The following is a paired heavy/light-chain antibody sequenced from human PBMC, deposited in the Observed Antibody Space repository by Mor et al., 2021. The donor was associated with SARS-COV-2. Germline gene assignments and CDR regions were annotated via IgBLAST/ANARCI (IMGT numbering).Heavy chain of an antibody. CDR3: AKGSGGSYYGYFDY. J-gene: IGHJ4*02. D-gene: IGHD1-26*01. V-gene: IGHV3-30*18. CDR2: ISNDGSNT. Sequence: QVQVVESGGGVVQPGTSLRLSCAASGFSFSSYGMHWVRQTPGKGLEWMVVISNDGSNTYYADSVKGRFTISRDNSKNTVYLQMNSLTTDDTAVYYCAKGSGGSYYGYFDYWGQGTLVIVSS. CDR1: GFSFSSYG.
Light chain of an antibody. CDR2: WAS. V-gene: IGKV4-1*01. CDR3: QQYYSTPQT. CDR1: QSVLYSSNNKNY. Sequence: DIVMTQSPDSLAVSLGERATINCKSSQSVLYSSNNKNYLAWYEQKPGQPPRLLISWASAREFGVPDRFSGSGSGTDFTLTISSLQAEDVAVYYCQQYYSTPQTFGQGTKVEIK. J-gene: IGKJ1*01.